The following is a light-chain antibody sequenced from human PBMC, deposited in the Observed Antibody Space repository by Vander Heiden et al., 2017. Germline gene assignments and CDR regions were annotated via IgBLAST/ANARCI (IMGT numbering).Light chain of an antibody. CDR2: DDS. J-gene: IGLJ2*01. V-gene: IGLV3-21*02. Sequence: YTLTQPPSVSLPPGQPARLTCGGDNIGIKSVHWYQKKPGQAPVLVIYDDSDRPSGIPERFSGSNSANTATLTISRVEAGDEADYYCQVWDNSNDHLVFGGGTRLTVL. CDR1: NIGIKS. CDR3: QVWDNSNDHLV.